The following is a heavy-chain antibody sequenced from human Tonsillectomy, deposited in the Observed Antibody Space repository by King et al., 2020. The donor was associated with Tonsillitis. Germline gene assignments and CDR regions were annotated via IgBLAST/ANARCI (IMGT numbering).Heavy chain of an antibody. J-gene: IGHJ5*01. V-gene: IGHV4-61*02. CDR3: ARVLSYYENWFDA. CDR1: GDFINGGSFY. CDR2: FFASGTT. D-gene: IGHD3-10*01. Sequence: LQLQESGPGLVKPSQTLSLTCTVSGDFINGGSFYWGWVRQPAGKGLEYIGRFFASGTTHYNPSFQSRVTMSVDTSKNQFSLKLSSVTAADTAVYYCARVLSYYENWFDAWGHGSLVTVSS.